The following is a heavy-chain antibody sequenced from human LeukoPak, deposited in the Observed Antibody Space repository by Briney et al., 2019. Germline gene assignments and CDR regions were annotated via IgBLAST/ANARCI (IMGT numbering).Heavy chain of an antibody. J-gene: IGHJ4*02. V-gene: IGHV3-48*03. D-gene: IGHD2/OR15-2a*01. CDR3: ARVRTTIVSGTTIGAY. CDR2: ISSSGSTI. CDR1: GFTFSSYA. Sequence: GGSLRLTCAASGFTFSSYAMNWVRQAPGKGLEWVSYISSSGSTIYYADSVKGRFTISRDNAKNSLFLQMNSLTADDTAVYYCARVRTTIVSGTTIGAYWGQGTLVTVSS.